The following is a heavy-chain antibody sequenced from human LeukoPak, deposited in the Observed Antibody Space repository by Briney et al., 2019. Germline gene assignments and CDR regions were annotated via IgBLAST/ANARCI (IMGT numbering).Heavy chain of an antibody. D-gene: IGHD3-10*01. J-gene: IGHJ4*02. CDR1: GYTFTSYY. CDR3: ATYGSGSYFNY. Sequence: ASVKVSCKASGYTFTSYYMHWVRQAPGQGLEWVGIINPSGGSTSYAQKFQGRVTMTRDTSISTAYMELSRLRSDDTAVYYCATYGSGSYFNYWGQGTLVTVSS. V-gene: IGHV1-46*01. CDR2: INPSGGST.